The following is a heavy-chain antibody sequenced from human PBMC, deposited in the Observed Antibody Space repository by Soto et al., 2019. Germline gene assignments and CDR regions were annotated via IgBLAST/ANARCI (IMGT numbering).Heavy chain of an antibody. CDR2: TYYRSKWYS. D-gene: IGHD6-6*01. CDR3: ARGPSPLAY. Sequence: QVQLQQSGPGLLKPSQTLSLTCAVSGDSVSSNSAAWNWIRQSPSRGLEWLGRTYYRSKWYSYYAVSVKGRITINADTSKNQFSLHLNSVTPQDTAVYYCARGPSPLAYWGRGTVVTVSS. CDR1: GDSVSSNSAA. J-gene: IGHJ4*02. V-gene: IGHV6-1*01.